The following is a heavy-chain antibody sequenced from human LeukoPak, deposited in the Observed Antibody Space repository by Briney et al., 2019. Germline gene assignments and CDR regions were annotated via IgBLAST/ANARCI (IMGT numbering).Heavy chain of an antibody. CDR2: ISAYNGNT. J-gene: IGHJ4*02. Sequence: ASVKVSCKASGYTFTSYGISWVRQAPGQGLEWMGWISAYNGNTNYAQKLQGRVTMTTDTSTSTAYMELRGLRSDDTAVYYCARAREEIWFGHERGDCYDYWGQGTLVTVSS. V-gene: IGHV1-18*01. D-gene: IGHD3-10*01. CDR3: ARAREEIWFGHERGDCYDY. CDR1: GYTFTSYG.